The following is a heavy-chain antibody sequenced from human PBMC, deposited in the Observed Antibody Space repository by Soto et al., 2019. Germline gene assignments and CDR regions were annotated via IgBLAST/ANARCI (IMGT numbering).Heavy chain of an antibody. V-gene: IGHV4-59*01. CDR2: IYYSGST. J-gene: IGHJ4*02. Sequence: PSETLSLTCTVSGGSISSYYWSWIRQPPGKGLEWIGYIYYSGSTNYNPSLKSRVTISVDTSKNQFSLKLSSVTAADTAVYYCATWIQLWYFDYWGQGTLVTSPQ. D-gene: IGHD5-18*01. CDR1: GGSISSYY. CDR3: ATWIQLWYFDY.